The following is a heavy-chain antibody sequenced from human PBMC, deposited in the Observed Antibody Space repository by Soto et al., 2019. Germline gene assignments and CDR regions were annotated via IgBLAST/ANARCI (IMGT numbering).Heavy chain of an antibody. J-gene: IGHJ4*02. Sequence: QVQLQESGLGLVKPSDTLSLTCAVSGYSISSSNWWGWIRQPPGKGLEWIGYIYYSGSTYYNPSLKSRVTMSVHTSKNQFSLKLSSVTAVDTAVYYCARSAVAITSVGYFDYWGQGTLVTVSS. D-gene: IGHD3-22*01. V-gene: IGHV4-28*01. CDR1: GYSISSSNW. CDR3: ARSAVAITSVGYFDY. CDR2: IYYSGST.